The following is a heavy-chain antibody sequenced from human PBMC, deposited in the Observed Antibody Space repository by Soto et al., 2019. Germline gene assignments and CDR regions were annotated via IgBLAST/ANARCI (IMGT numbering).Heavy chain of an antibody. CDR3: ARQPHGYCSGGSCYSHNWFDP. Sequence: GESLKISCKGSGYSFTSYWIGWVRQMPGKGLEWMGIIYPGDSDTRYSPSFQGQVTISADKSISTAYLQWSSLKASDTAMYYCARQPHGYCSGGSCYSHNWFDPWGQGTLVTVS. CDR2: IYPGDSDT. V-gene: IGHV5-51*01. J-gene: IGHJ5*02. CDR1: GYSFTSYW. D-gene: IGHD2-15*01.